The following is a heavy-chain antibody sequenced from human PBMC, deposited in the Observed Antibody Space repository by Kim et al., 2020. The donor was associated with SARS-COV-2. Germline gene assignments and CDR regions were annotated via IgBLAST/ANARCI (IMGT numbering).Heavy chain of an antibody. V-gene: IGHV4-39*01. Sequence: SGTTSYNPSLNSRLTVSMDTSRNQFSMNLNSMTAADTALYYCALIRGGNFWGQGILVTVSS. CDR2: SGTT. D-gene: IGHD3-10*01. CDR3: ALIRGGNF. J-gene: IGHJ4*02.